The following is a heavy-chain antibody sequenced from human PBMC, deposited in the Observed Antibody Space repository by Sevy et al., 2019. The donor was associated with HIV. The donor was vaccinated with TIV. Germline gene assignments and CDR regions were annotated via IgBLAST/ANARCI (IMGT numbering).Heavy chain of an antibody. CDR3: AADEITIFGVVMAYGMDV. V-gene: IGHV1-58*01. Sequence: ASVKVSCKASGFTFTSSAVQWVRQARGQRLEWIGWIVVGSGNTNYAQKFQERVTITRDMSTSTAYMELSSLRSEDTAVYYCAADEITIFGVVMAYGMDVWGQGTTVTVSS. CDR1: GFTFTSSA. J-gene: IGHJ6*02. D-gene: IGHD3-3*01. CDR2: IVVGSGNT.